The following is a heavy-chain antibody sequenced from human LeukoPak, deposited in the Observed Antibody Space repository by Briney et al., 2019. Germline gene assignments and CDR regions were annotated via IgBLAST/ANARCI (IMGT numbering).Heavy chain of an antibody. V-gene: IGHV4-34*01. CDR3: ARDMTTWWYNWFDP. CDR1: GGSFSGYY. Sequence: PSETLSLTCAVHGGSFSGYYWSWIRQPPGKGLEWIGEINHSGSTNYNPSLKSRVTISVDTSKNQFSLKLSSVTAADTAVYYCARDMTTWWYNWFDPWGQGTLVTVSS. CDR2: INHSGST. J-gene: IGHJ5*02. D-gene: IGHD4-11*01.